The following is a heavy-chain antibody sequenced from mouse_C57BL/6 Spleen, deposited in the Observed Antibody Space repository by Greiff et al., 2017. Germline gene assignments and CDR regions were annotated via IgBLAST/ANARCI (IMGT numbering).Heavy chain of an antibody. Sequence: EVKLVESGGGLVKPGGSLKLSCAASGFTFSDYGMHWVRQAPEKGLEWVAYISSGSSSIYYADKVKGRFTISRDNAKNTLFLQMTSLSSYDTAMYYCARNDGPFAYWGQGTLVTVSA. CDR3: ARNDGPFAY. CDR1: GFTFSDYG. CDR2: ISSGSSSI. V-gene: IGHV5-17*01. D-gene: IGHD2-3*01. J-gene: IGHJ3*01.